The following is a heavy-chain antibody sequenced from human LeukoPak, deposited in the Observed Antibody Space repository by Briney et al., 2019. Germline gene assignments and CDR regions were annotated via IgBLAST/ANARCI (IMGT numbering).Heavy chain of an antibody. V-gene: IGHV3-48*02. J-gene: IGHJ4*02. D-gene: IGHD2-2*01. CDR3: ARDVLSYGDSGVDY. CDR2: ISGSSTTI. CDR1: GFTFSSYT. Sequence: PGGSLRLSCAASGFTFSSYTLTWVRQAPGKGLEWVSYISGSSTTIYYADSVKGRFTISRDNAKNSLYLQMNSLRDEDTAVYYCARDVLSYGDSGVDYWGETPLVTVSS.